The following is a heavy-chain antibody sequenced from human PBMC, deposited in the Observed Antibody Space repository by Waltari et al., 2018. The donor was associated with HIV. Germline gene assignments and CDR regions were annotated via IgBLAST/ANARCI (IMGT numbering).Heavy chain of an antibody. J-gene: IGHJ3*02. CDR2: IKPILGTA. V-gene: IGHV1-69*01. CDR1: GGRFNPHA. D-gene: IGHD2-21*02. CDR3: ARDQSHSVVVTEGAFDI. Sequence: QVQLVQSGAAVKKPASPVRVPCKAPGGRFNPHAIHWIRQAPGQGLEWVGGIKPILGTANYPQKFQGRVTITADDSTSTAYMELSSLIFEDTAVYYCARDQSHSVVVTEGAFDIWGQGTMVTVSS.